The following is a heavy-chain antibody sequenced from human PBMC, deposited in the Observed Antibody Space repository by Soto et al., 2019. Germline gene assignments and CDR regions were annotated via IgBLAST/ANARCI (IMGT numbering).Heavy chain of an antibody. D-gene: IGHD6-13*01. CDR2: IIGNSGTT. J-gene: IGHJ4*01. Sequence: GGSLRLSCVSSVFSFSSYDMSCVRQAPGKGLEWVSFIIGNSGTTYYEDSVKGRFTISRDNSKNMLYLQMSSLRAEDTAVYYCAKGSTYSFYFQSWGQGTLVTLSS. CDR3: AKGSTYSFYFQS. V-gene: IGHV3-23*01. CDR1: VFSFSSYD.